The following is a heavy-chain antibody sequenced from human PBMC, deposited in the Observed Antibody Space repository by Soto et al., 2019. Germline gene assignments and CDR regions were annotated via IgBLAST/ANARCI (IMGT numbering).Heavy chain of an antibody. CDR2: IKRDGSEK. D-gene: IGHD3-3*01. CDR1: GFTFGSNG. CDR3: ASLEWESTGYADY. J-gene: IGHJ4*02. Sequence: EVQLVESGGGLVQPGGPLSLSGPASGFTFGSNGMSWFRQAPGKGLEWVANIKRDGSEKYYVDSVKGRFTISRDNAKNTLYLQMNSLRADDTAVYYCASLEWESTGYADYWGQGTLVTVSS. V-gene: IGHV3-7*03.